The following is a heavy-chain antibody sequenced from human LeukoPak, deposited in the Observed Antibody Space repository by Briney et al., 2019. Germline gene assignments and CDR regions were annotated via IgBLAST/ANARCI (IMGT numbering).Heavy chain of an antibody. J-gene: IGHJ4*02. CDR2: INPNSGGT. D-gene: IGHD4-17*01. CDR1: GYTFTGYY. V-gene: IGHV1-2*02. Sequence: GASVKVSCKASGYTFTGYYMHWVRQAPGQGLEWMGWINPNSGGTNYAQKFQGRVTMTRDTSISTAYMELSRLRSDDTAVYYCARIYPKAALGPRSNWGQGTLVTVPS. CDR3: ARIYPKAALGPRSN.